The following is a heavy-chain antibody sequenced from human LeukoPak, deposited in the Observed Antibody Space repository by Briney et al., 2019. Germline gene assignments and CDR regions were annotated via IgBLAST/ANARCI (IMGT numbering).Heavy chain of an antibody. CDR2: IYYSGST. Sequence: SETLSLTCTVSGGSISSSSYYWGWIRQPPGKGLEWIGSIYYSGSTYYNPSLKSRVTISVDTSKNQFSLKLSSVTAADTAVYYCATGGLLRYFDWSYYFDCWGQGTLVTVSS. J-gene: IGHJ4*02. D-gene: IGHD3-9*01. V-gene: IGHV4-39*07. CDR3: ATGGLLRYFDWSYYFDC. CDR1: GGSISSSSYY.